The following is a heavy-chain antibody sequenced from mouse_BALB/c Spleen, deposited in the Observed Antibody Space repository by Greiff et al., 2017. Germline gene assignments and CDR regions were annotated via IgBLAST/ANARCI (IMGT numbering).Heavy chain of an antibody. J-gene: IGHJ2*01. CDR3: ARGITTVPFDY. V-gene: IGHV5-9-3*01. CDR2: ISSGGSYT. Sequence: EVKLMESGGGLVKPGGSLKLSCAASGFTFSSYAMSWVRQTPEKRLEWVATISSGGSYTYYPDSVKGRFTISRDNAKNTLYLQMSSLRSEDTAMYYCARGITTVPFDYWGQGTTLTVSS. D-gene: IGHD1-1*01. CDR1: GFTFSSYA.